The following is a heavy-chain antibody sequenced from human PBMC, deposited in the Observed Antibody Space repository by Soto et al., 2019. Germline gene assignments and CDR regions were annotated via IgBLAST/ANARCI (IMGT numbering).Heavy chain of an antibody. J-gene: IGHJ6*02. Sequence: QVQLVESGGGVVQPGRSLRLFCAASGFIFSTYVMHWVRQAPGKGLEWVAVISYDGSNKYYADSVQGRFTISRDNSKNTLYLQMNSLRAEDTAVYYCARDHRWLQLFYYYGMDVWGQGTTVTVSS. D-gene: IGHD5-12*01. CDR3: ARDHRWLQLFYYYGMDV. V-gene: IGHV3-30-3*01. CDR1: GFIFSTYV. CDR2: ISYDGSNK.